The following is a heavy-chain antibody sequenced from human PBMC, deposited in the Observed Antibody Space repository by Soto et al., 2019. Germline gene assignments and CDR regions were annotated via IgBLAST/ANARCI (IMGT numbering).Heavy chain of an antibody. CDR3: ARRYASKGSEYYDFWSGLSRGFDY. J-gene: IGHJ4*02. Sequence: EVQLVESGGGLVKPGGSLRLSCAASGFTFSSYSMNLVRQAPGKGLAWVSSISSSSSYIYYADSVKGRFTISRDNAKNSLYLQMNSLRAEDTAVYYCARRYASKGSEYYDFWSGLSRGFDYWGQGTLVTVSS. D-gene: IGHD3-3*01. CDR2: ISSSSSYI. CDR1: GFTFSSYS. V-gene: IGHV3-21*01.